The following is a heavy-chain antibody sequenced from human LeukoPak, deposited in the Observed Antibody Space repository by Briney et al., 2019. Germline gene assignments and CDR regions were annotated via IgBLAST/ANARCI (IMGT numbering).Heavy chain of an antibody. CDR2: IKQDGSEK. CDR3: ARDVGCTSTTCRYKWFDP. V-gene: IGHV3-7*01. J-gene: IGHJ5*02. CDR1: GFTFTTYW. D-gene: IGHD2-2*01. Sequence: GGSLRLSCTASGFTFTTYWMNWVRQAPGKGLEWVANIKQDGSEKYYVDSVKGRFTISRDNSKNTLYLQMNSLRAEDTAVYYCARDVGCTSTTCRYKWFDPWGQGTLVTVSS.